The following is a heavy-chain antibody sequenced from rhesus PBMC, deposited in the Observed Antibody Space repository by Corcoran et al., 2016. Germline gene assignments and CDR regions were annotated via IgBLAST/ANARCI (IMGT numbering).Heavy chain of an antibody. CDR3: ARAFYWLDTRFDA. Sequence: QVQLQESGPGLVKPSETLSLTCAVSGGSISDDYYWSWIRQPPGKGLECIGYIYGDGGGTNYNPSLKNRVTFSIDPSTNQFSLKLSSVAAADTAVYYFARAFYWLDTRFDAWGQGVLGTVSS. CDR1: GGSISDDYY. V-gene: IGHV4-106*01. CDR2: IYGDGGGT. J-gene: IGHJ4*01. D-gene: IGHD2-21*01.